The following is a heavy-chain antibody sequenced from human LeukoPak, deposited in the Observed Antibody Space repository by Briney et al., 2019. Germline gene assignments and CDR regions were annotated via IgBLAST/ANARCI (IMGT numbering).Heavy chain of an antibody. CDR1: GYTFTSYG. D-gene: IGHD6-13*01. CDR2: ISAYNGNT. V-gene: IGHV1-18*01. CDR3: ARDLPKQQLGNWFDP. J-gene: IGHJ5*02. Sequence: ASVKVSCKASGYTFTSYGISWVRQAPGQGLEWMGWISAYNGNTNYAQKLQGRVTMTTDTSTSTAYMELRSLRSDDTAVYYRARDLPKQQLGNWFDPWGQGTLVTVSS.